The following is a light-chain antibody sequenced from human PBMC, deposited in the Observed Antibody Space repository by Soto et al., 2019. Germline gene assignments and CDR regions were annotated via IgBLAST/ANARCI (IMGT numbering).Light chain of an antibody. V-gene: IGKV1-16*02. CDR3: QQYATYPT. J-gene: IGKJ1*01. CDR2: AAS. Sequence: QMTQSPASLSASLGYRVTITCRASQGIRNHLAWFQQKPVQAPTSLIYAASSLQSGVPSKFSGSGSWTNFTLTISSRQPESFATYFCQQYATYPTFGQGTKVYI. CDR1: QGIRNH.